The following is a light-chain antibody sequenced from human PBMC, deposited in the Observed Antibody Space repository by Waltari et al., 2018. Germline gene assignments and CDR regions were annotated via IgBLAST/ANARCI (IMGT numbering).Light chain of an antibody. J-gene: IGLJ3*02. Sequence: QAALTEPASVYGSPGQSITISSTGTASAVPLYNYVSWYQQHPGKAPKVIIYDVSERPSGVSNRFSGSKSGNSAFLTISGLQAEDEADYYCNSYTGSSSWVFGGRTKLTV. V-gene: IGLV2-14*03. CDR1: ASAVPLYNY. CDR2: DVS. CDR3: NSYTGSSSWV.